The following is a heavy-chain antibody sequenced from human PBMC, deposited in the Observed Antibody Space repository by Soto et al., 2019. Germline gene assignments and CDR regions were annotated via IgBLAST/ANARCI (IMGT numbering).Heavy chain of an antibody. CDR1: GGSFSGYY. J-gene: IGHJ3*02. CDR3: ARGLLVLWFGERRKNAFDI. V-gene: IGHV4-34*01. D-gene: IGHD3-10*01. Sequence: QVQLQQWGAGLLKPSETLSLTCAVYGGSFSGYYWSWIRQPPGKGLEWIGEINHSGSTNYNPSLKSRVTLSVDTSKNQFSLKLSSVTAADTAVYYCARGLLVLWFGERRKNAFDIWGQGTMVTVSS. CDR2: INHSGST.